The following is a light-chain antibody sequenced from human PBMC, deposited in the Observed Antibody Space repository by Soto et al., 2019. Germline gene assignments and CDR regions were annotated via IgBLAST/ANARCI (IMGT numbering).Light chain of an antibody. J-gene: IGKJ3*01. V-gene: IGKV1-8*01. Sequence: AIRMTQSPSSFSASTGDRVTITCRASQGISSYLAWYQQKPGKAPKLLIYAASTLQSGVPSMCSGSGSGTDFTLTISCLQSEDFANYYCQQYYSYPPFTFGPGTKVDIK. CDR1: QGISSY. CDR2: AAS. CDR3: QQYYSYPPFT.